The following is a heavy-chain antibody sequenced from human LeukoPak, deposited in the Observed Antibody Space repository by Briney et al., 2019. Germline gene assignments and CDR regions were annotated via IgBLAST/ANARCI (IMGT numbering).Heavy chain of an antibody. Sequence: GSLRLSCAASGFTFSSYAMTWVRQAPGKGLEWVSVISGCGGRTYYADSVKGRFTISRDNSKNTLYPQMSSLRAEDTAVYYCAKDRGGGNLDFDYWGQGTLVTVSS. V-gene: IGHV3-23*01. J-gene: IGHJ4*02. CDR3: AKDRGGGNLDFDY. CDR1: GFTFSSYA. CDR2: ISGCGGRT. D-gene: IGHD2-15*01.